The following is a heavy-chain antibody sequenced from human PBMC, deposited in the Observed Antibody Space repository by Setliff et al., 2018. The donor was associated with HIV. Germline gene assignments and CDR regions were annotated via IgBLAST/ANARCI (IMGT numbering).Heavy chain of an antibody. V-gene: IGHV4-30-4*08. D-gene: IGHD4-17*01. CDR2: ITYSGSA. J-gene: IGHJ4*02. CDR1: GGSISSDDYY. CDR3: VRDDYGYNGKGFDY. Sequence: SETLSLTCTVSGGSISSDDYYWNWIRQPPGKGLEWIGYITYSGSAYYNPSLKSRVTISIDTSNNQISLRLSSVTAADPAMDYCVRDDYGYNGKGFDYWGPGTLVTVSS.